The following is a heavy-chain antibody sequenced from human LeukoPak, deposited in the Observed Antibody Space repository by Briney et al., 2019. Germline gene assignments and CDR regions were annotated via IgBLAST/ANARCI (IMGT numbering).Heavy chain of an antibody. CDR2: ITGNGFDT. Sequence: QTGGSLRLSCAGSGFIFSNYAMSWVRQAPGKGLEWVSGITGNGFDTYYADSVKGRFTVSRDNSKNTLSLQMNSLSAEDTAVYYCAKDTGPLMITFGGVVISYFDYWGQGALVTVSS. CDR3: AKDTGPLMITFGGVVISYFDY. J-gene: IGHJ4*02. CDR1: GFIFSNYA. V-gene: IGHV3-23*01. D-gene: IGHD3-16*01.